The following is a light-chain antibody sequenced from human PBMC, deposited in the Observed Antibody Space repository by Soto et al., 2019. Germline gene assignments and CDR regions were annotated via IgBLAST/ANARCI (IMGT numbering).Light chain of an antibody. V-gene: IGKV3-15*01. J-gene: IGKJ2*01. Sequence: EIVMTQSPATLSVSPGERATLSCRASQSVSSTLAWYQQKPGQAPRLLIYGASTRATGIPARFSGSGSGTELTLTISSLQSEDFAVYYCQQYKNWPLTFGQGTNLEIK. CDR2: GAS. CDR3: QQYKNWPLT. CDR1: QSVSST.